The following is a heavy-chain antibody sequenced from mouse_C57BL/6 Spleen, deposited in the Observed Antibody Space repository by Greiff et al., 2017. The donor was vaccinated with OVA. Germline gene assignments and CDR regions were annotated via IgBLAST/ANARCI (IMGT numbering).Heavy chain of an antibody. D-gene: IGHD2-4*01. CDR2: IDPNSGGT. CDR1: GYTFTSYW. J-gene: IGHJ1*03. Sequence: VQLQQPEAELVKPGASVKLSCKASGYTFTSYWMHWVKQSPGRGLEWIGRIDPNSGGTKYNEKFKSKATLTVDKPSSTAYMQLSSLTSEDSAVYYCARLGDFYDYYWYFDVWGTGTTVTVSS. CDR3: ARLGDFYDYYWYFDV. V-gene: IGHV1-72*01.